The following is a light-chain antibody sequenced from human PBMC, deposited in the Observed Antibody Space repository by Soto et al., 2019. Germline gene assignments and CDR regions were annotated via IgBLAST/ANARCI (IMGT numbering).Light chain of an antibody. J-gene: IGKJ4*01. CDR1: QSISGA. CDR2: GAS. CDR3: QHYGSSPGLT. Sequence: EIVMTQSPATLSVSPGGRATLSCRASQSISGALAWYQQKPGQAPRLLIYGASTRATSFPDRFSASGSGTDFTLTISRLESEDSAVYYCQHYGSSPGLTFGGGTKVDIK. V-gene: IGKV3-15*01.